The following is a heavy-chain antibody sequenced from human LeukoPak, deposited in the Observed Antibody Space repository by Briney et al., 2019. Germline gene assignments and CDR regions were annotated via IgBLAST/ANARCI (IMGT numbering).Heavy chain of an antibody. CDR1: GYTFTSYV. V-gene: IGHV1-18*01. CDR2: ISGYSGNT. CDR3: ARDEGTTSTG. Sequence: GASVKVSCTASGYTFTSYVISWVRQAPGQGLEWMGWISGYSGNTNYAQKFQGRVTMTTDTSTSTAYMELRNLRSDDTAAYYCARDEGTTSTGWGQGTLVAVSS. D-gene: IGHD3-9*01. J-gene: IGHJ4*02.